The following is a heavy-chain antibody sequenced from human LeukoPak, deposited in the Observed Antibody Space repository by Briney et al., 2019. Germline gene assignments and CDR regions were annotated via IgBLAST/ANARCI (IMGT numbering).Heavy chain of an antibody. CDR1: GGTFSSYA. Sequence: SVKVSCKASGGTFSSYAISWVRQAPGQGLEWMGGIIPIFGTANYAQKFQGRVTITRDTSASTAYMELSSLRSEDTAVYYCARIDSEWLANYWGQGTLVTVSS. CDR3: ARIDSEWLANY. D-gene: IGHD6-19*01. CDR2: IIPIFGTA. J-gene: IGHJ4*02. V-gene: IGHV1-69*05.